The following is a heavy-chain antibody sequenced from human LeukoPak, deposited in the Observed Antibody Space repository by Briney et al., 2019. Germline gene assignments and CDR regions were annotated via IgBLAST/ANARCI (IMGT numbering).Heavy chain of an antibody. Sequence: PGRSLRLSCAASGFTFSSYGMHWVRQAPGKGLEWVAFIRYDGSNKYYADSVKGRFTISRDNSKNTLYLQMNSLRAEDTAVYYCAKDMAYNWNPDYWGQGTLVTVSS. D-gene: IGHD1-20*01. CDR3: AKDMAYNWNPDY. V-gene: IGHV3-30*02. CDR2: IRYDGSNK. J-gene: IGHJ4*02. CDR1: GFTFSSYG.